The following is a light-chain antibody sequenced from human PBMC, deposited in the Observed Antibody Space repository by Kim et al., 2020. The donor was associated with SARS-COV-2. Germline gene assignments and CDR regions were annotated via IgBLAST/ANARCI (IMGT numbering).Light chain of an antibody. J-gene: IGLJ3*02. CDR2: YDS. CDR3: QVWDSSSDHPV. CDR1: NMGGKS. V-gene: IGLV3-21*04. Sequence: APGKTARSTCGGNNMGGKSVHGYQQKPGQAPVLVIYYDSDRPSGMPERFSGSNSGNTATLTISRVEAGDEADYYCQVWDSSSDHPVFGGGTKLTVL.